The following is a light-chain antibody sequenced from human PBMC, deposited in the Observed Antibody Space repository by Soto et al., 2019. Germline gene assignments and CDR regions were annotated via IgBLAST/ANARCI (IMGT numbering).Light chain of an antibody. J-gene: IGLJ1*01. CDR1: NIGSKS. Sequence: SYELTQPPSVSVAPGQTASIACGGDNIGSKSVNWYQQRPGQAPAVVVYDDTDRPTGIPERFSGSNSGNTATLIISRVEAGDEADYYCQVWDGRSFQGGFGPGTKVTVL. CDR2: DDT. CDR3: QVWDGRSFQGG. V-gene: IGLV3-21*02.